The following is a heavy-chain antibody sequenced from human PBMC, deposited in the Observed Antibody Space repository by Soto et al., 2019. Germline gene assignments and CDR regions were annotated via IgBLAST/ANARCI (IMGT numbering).Heavy chain of an antibody. CDR2: IYYSGST. CDR3: ARSYRRYCSFFSCYSYYSYHMDF. CDR1: GGSISSYY. V-gene: IGHV4-59*01. Sequence: PSETLSLTCTVSGGSISSYYWSWIRQPPGKGLEWIGYIYYSGSTNYNPSLKSRVTISVDTSKNQFSLKLSSVTAADTAVYYCARSYRRYCSFFSCYSYYSYHMDFWGLGSEVPVSS. D-gene: IGHD2-15*01. J-gene: IGHJ6*03.